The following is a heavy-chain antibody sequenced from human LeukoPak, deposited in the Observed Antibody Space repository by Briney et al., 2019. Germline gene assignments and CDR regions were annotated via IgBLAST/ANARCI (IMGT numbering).Heavy chain of an antibody. D-gene: IGHD6-19*01. V-gene: IGHV3-21*06. CDR1: GFSFSTYS. CDR2: VSGTSEYI. CDR3: ARWYSSGWYSDY. J-gene: IGHJ4*02. Sequence: GGSLRLSCAASGFSFSTYSMIWVRQAPGKGLEWVSSVSGTSEYIYYADSVRGRFTISRDNAKNTVYLQMNSLRAEDTAVYYCARWYSSGWYSDYWGQGTLVTVSS.